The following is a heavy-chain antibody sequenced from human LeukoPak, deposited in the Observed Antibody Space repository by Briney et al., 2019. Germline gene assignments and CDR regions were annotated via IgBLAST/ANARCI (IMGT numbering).Heavy chain of an antibody. CDR2: ITNTGYNI. CDR1: GFTFTDYD. CDR3: ARGVRRFGYAFDI. D-gene: IGHD3-10*01. J-gene: IGHJ3*02. V-gene: IGHV3-11*01. Sequence: KSGGSLRLSCAASGFTFTDYDMNWIRQAPGKGLEWVSYITNTGYNIYYADSVKGRFTISRDNAKNSLYLQMNSLRAEDTAVYYCARGVRRFGYAFDIWGQGTMVTVSS.